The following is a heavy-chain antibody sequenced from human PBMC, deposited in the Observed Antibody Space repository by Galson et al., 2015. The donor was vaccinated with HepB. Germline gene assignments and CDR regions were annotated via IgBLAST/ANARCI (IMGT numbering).Heavy chain of an antibody. J-gene: IGHJ4*02. Sequence: SLRLSCAASGFTVSSNYMSWVRQAPGKGLEWVSVIFSGGSTYYADSVKGRFTISRHSSKNTLYLQMNSLRAEDTAVFYCARSRSSNWYYFDYWGQGTLVTVSS. CDR3: ARSRSSNWYYFDY. V-gene: IGHV3-53*04. CDR1: GFTVSSNY. D-gene: IGHD6-13*01. CDR2: IFSGGST.